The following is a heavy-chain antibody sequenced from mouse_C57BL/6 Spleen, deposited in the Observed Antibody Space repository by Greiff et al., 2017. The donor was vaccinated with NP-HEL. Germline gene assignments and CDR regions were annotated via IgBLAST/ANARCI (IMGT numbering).Heavy chain of an antibody. V-gene: IGHV1-82*01. CDR2: IYPGDGDT. CDR3: ARWGYDCHYAMDY. D-gene: IGHD2-4*01. Sequence: VQLQQSGPELVKPGASVKISCKASGYAFSSSWMNWVKQRPGKGLEWIGRIYPGDGDTNYNGKFKGKATLTADKSSSTAYMQHSSLTSEDSAVYFCARWGYDCHYAMDYWGQGTSVTVSS. CDR1: GYAFSSSW. J-gene: IGHJ4*01.